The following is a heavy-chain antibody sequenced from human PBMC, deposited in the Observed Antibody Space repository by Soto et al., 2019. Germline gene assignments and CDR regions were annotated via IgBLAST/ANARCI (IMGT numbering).Heavy chain of an antibody. CDR1: GYTFSRYG. V-gene: IGHV1-18*01. J-gene: IGHJ6*02. CDR2: ISGYNGDT. Sequence: QGQQVQSGPEAKKPGASVKVSCKASGYTFSRYGISWVRQAPGQGLEWMGWISGYNGDTKYAQKVQGRVTMTIDTSTCTAYMELRSLTSDDTARYYCAKNGQPPYYYYGMDVWGQGTTVTVSS. CDR3: AKNGQPPYYYYGMDV. D-gene: IGHD2-8*01.